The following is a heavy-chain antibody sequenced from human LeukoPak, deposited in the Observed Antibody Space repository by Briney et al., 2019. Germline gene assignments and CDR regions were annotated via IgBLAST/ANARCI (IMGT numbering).Heavy chain of an antibody. CDR1: GFTFSSYA. V-gene: IGHV3-64D*06. J-gene: IGHJ4*02. D-gene: IGHD4-23*01. CDR3: VYGGNESDAPAYFDY. Sequence: PGGSLRLSCSASGFTFSSYAMHWVRQAPGKGLEYVSAISSNGGSTYYADSVKGRFTISRDNSKNTLYLQMSSLRAEDTAVYYCVYGGNESDAPAYFDYWGQGTLVTVSS. CDR2: ISSNGGST.